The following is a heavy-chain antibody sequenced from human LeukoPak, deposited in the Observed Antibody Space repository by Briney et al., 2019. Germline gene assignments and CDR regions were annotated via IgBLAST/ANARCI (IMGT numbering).Heavy chain of an antibody. V-gene: IGHV3-7*03. CDR2: IKQDGSEK. D-gene: IGHD3-22*01. J-gene: IGHJ4*02. CDR1: GFTFSSYW. Sequence: GGSLRLSCAASGFTFSSYWMSWVRQAPGKGLEWVANIKQDGSEKYYVDSVKGRFTISRDNAKNSLYLQMNSLRAEDTAVYYCATSLDYYDRSDSHQGGDWGQGTLVTVSS. CDR3: ATSLDYYDRSDSHQGGD.